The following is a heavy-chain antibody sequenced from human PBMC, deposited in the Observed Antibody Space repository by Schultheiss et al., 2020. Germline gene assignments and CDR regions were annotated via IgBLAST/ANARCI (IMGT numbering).Heavy chain of an antibody. V-gene: IGHV4-34*01. CDR2: INHSGST. CDR1: GGSFSGYY. CDR3: ARDVVVVPAAMPGDYYYYMDV. Sequence: SETLSLTCAVYGGSFSGYYWSWIRQPPGKGLEWIGEINHSGSTNYNPSLKSRVTISVDTSKNQFSLKLSSVTAADTAVYYCARDVVVVPAAMPGDYYYYMDVWGKGTTVTVSS. D-gene: IGHD2-2*01. J-gene: IGHJ6*03.